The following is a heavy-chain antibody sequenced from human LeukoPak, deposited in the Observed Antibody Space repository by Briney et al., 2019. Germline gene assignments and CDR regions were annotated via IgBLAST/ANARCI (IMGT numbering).Heavy chain of an antibody. CDR2: ISGSAYST. Sequence: GGSLRLSCAASGFTFSSYAMTWVRHAPGQGLEWISAISGSAYSTSYADSVKGRFTISRDNSKNTLYLQMNSLRAEDTAVYYCARNSSGFKLGDAFDIWGQGTMVTVSS. J-gene: IGHJ3*02. CDR3: ARNSSGFKLGDAFDI. CDR1: GFTFSSYA. V-gene: IGHV3-23*01. D-gene: IGHD3-22*01.